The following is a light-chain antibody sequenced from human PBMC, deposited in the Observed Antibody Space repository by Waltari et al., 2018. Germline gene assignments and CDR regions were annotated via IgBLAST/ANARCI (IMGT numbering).Light chain of an antibody. V-gene: IGKV1-33*01. CDR1: QDISNY. Sequence: DIQMTQSPSSLSASVGDRVTITCLASQDISNYLNWYQQKPGKAPKLLIYDASNLETGGPSRFSGSGSGTDFTFTISSLQPEDIATYYCQQYDNLLITFGQGTRLEIK. J-gene: IGKJ5*01. CDR2: DAS. CDR3: QQYDNLLIT.